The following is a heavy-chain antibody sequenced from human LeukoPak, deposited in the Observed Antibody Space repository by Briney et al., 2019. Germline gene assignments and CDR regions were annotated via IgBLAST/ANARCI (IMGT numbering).Heavy chain of an antibody. CDR1: GYTFTGYY. CDR2: INPNSGGT. D-gene: IGHD3-22*01. CDR3: ARDIGKRRRYYYDSSGYPTYFDY. Sequence: GASVKVSCKASGYTFTGYYMRWVRQAPGQGLEWMGWINPNSGGTNYAQKFQGRVTMTRDTSISTAYMELSRLRSDDTAVYYCARDIGKRRRYYYDSSGYPTYFDYWGQGTLVTVSS. J-gene: IGHJ4*02. V-gene: IGHV1-2*02.